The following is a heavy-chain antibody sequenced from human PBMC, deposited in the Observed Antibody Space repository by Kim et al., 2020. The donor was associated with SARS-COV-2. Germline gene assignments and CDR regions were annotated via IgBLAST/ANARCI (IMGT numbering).Heavy chain of an antibody. CDR2: VSYDGKYR. CDR3: ARRDVVVVGVSSVVYY. D-gene: IGHD2-15*01. CDR1: GITFNNYT. V-gene: IGHV3-30*04. Sequence: GGSLRLSCAASGITFNNYTIHWVRQAPGKGLEWVSLVSYDGKYRQYADSVKGRFTISRDNSKNTVFLQMNSLRVEDTAVYYCARRDVVVVGVSSVVYYCGQGTLVTASS. J-gene: IGHJ4*02.